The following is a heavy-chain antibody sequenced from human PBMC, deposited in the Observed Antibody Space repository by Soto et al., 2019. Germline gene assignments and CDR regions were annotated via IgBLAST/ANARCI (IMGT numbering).Heavy chain of an antibody. Sequence: HLVESGGGVVQPGKSLRVSCAASQFTFSSFTMHWIRQAPGKGLEWVAVISNDGRNKFYADSVKGRFTISRDNSKNTLFLQMNSLTSEDTAVYYCARGGYYTFWNGSIGTYWGQGTLVTVSS. CDR3: ARGGYYTFWNGSIGTY. D-gene: IGHD3-3*01. CDR2: ISNDGRNK. V-gene: IGHV3-30*14. CDR1: QFTFSSFT. J-gene: IGHJ4*02.